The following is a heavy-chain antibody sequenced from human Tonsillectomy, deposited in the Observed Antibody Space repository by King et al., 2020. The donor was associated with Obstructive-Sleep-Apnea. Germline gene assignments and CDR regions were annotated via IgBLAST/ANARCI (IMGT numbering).Heavy chain of an antibody. CDR2: IYYSGST. J-gene: IGHJ3*02. V-gene: IGHV4-39*07. CDR3: AGDSALIVVVVAATPGGAFDI. Sequence: QLQESGPGLVKPSETLSLTCTVSGGSISSSSYYWGWIRQPPGKGLEWIGSIYYSGSTYYNPSLKSRVTISVDTSKNQFSLTLSSVTAADTAVYYCAGDSALIVVVVAATPGGAFDIWGQGTMVTVSS. D-gene: IGHD2-15*01. CDR1: GGSISSSSYY.